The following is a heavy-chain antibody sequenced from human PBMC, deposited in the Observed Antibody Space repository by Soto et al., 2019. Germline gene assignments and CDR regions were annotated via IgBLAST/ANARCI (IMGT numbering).Heavy chain of an antibody. CDR1: GFTFSSYG. CDR3: ARDWPDIVVVPAASSMDV. V-gene: IGHV3-33*01. CDR2: IWYDGSNK. J-gene: IGHJ6*03. Sequence: GGSLRLSCAASGFTFSSYGMHWVRQAPGKGLEWVAVIWYDGSNKYYADSVKGRFTISRDNSKNTLYLKMNSLRAEDTAVYYCARDWPDIVVVPAASSMDVWGKGTTVTVSS. D-gene: IGHD2-2*01.